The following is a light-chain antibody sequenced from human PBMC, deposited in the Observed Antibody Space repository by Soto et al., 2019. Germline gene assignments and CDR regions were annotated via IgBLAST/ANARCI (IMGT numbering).Light chain of an antibody. J-gene: IGLJ1*01. V-gene: IGLV2-23*02. CDR3: GPYEGRIWGYV. CDR1: SSDVGTYNL. Sequence: QSVLTQPASVSGSPGQSITISCTGTSSDVGTYNLVSWYQQYPGKAPKLLIYEVSQWPSGISDRFSGSKSGNTASLTISGFRAGDGPVYFCGPYEGRIWGYVFGTGTKVTFL. CDR2: EVS.